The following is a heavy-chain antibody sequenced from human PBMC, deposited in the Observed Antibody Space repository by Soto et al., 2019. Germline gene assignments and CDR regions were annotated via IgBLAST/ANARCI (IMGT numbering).Heavy chain of an antibody. D-gene: IGHD5-12*01. V-gene: IGHV4-59*01. J-gene: IGHJ4*02. Sequence: QVQLQESGPGLVKPSESLSLTCTVSGGSIRSYYWSWIRQPPGKGLEWMGYIYYSGSTNYNPSLKSRITRSVDTSKNQFSRRLSSVTSADTAVYDCARTIVALVTGCDFWGQGTMVAVSS. CDR2: IYYSGST. CDR3: ARTIVALVTGCDF. CDR1: GGSIRSYY.